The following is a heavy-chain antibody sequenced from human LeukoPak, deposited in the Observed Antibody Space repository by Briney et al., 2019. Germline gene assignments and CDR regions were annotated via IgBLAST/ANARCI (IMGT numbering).Heavy chain of an antibody. D-gene: IGHD5-12*01. Sequence: SETLSLTCTVSDGSISNSFWNWIRQSPGRRLEWIGYISSSGTTNYNPSLKSRVTISVDTSKNQFSLKLSSVTAADTAVYYCARDLRPWVATKEGYGMDVWGQGTTVTVSS. CDR2: ISSSGTT. V-gene: IGHV4-59*01. J-gene: IGHJ6*02. CDR1: DGSISNSF. CDR3: ARDLRPWVATKEGYGMDV.